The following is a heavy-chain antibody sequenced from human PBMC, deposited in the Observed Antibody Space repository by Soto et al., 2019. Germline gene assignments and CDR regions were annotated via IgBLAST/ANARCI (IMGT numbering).Heavy chain of an antibody. CDR1: GVSITSGAYY. CDR2: IDWDDDK. J-gene: IGHJ3*01. V-gene: IGHV2-70*16. D-gene: IGHD6-13*01. Sequence: TLSLTCTVSGVSITSGAYYWTWVRQHPGKALEWLARIDWDDDKFYSPSLKSRLTISADTSKNQVVLTLSNVDPADTTIYFCARTPAGLPDAFDVWGPGTLVTVSS. CDR3: ARTPAGLPDAFDV.